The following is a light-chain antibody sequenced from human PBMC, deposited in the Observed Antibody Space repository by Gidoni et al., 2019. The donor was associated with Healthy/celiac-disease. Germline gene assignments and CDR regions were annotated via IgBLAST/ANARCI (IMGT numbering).Light chain of an antibody. CDR3: QQYNSYPWT. J-gene: IGKJ1*01. CDR2: KAS. CDR1: QSISSW. Sequence: DIDVTQSPSTLSASVGERLTITCRASQSISSWLAWYQQKPGKAPKLLIYKASSLESGVPSRFSGSGSGTEFTLTISSLQPDDFATYYCQQYNSYPWTFGQGTKVEIK. V-gene: IGKV1-5*03.